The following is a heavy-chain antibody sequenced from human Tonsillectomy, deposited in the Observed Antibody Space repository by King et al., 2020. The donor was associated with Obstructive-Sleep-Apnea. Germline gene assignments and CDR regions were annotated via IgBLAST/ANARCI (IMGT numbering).Heavy chain of an antibody. V-gene: IGHV4-30-4*01. J-gene: IGHJ4*02. CDR3: AREYCSGGSCSLAY. Sequence: VQLQESGPGLVKPSQTLSLTCTVSGDSIISGDYYWRWIRQPPGKGLEWIVYIYNSGNSYYNPSLKSRVTISVDTSKNQFSLKLSSVTTADTAVYYCAREYCSGGSCSLAYWGQGTLVTVSS. CDR2: IYNSGNS. CDR1: GDSIISGDYY. D-gene: IGHD2-15*01.